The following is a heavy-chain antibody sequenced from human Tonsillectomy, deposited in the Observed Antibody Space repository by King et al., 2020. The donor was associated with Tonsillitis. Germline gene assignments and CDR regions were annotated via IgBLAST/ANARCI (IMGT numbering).Heavy chain of an antibody. V-gene: IGHV3-30-3*01. D-gene: IGHD4-23*01. CDR2: ISYDGSNK. CDR3: ARVRAYGGNTGLDY. CDR1: GFTFSSYA. J-gene: IGHJ4*02. Sequence: VQLVESGGGVVQPGRSLRLSCAASGFTFSSYAMHWVRQAPGKGLEWVADISYDGSNKFYADSVKGRFTISRDNSKNTLYLQMNSLRAEDTAVYYCARVRAYGGNTGLDYWGQGTLVTVSS.